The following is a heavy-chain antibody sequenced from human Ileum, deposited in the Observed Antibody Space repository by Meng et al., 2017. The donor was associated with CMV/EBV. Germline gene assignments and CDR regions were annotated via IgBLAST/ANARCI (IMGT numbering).Heavy chain of an antibody. Sequence: VSGHFPYSSTYDWAWIRQPPGKGLEWIGTMWHGGRTYYNPSLMSRVTMSVDTSNNQFSLNLRSVTAADTAIYYCARDRDDNWGNFDSWGQGSLVTVSS. CDR2: MWHGGRT. V-gene: IGHV4-39*07. D-gene: IGHD7-27*01. CDR1: GHFPYSSTYD. J-gene: IGHJ4*02. CDR3: ARDRDDNWGNFDS.